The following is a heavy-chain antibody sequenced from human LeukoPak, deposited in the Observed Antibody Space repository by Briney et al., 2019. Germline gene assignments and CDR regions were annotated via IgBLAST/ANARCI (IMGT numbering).Heavy chain of an antibody. J-gene: IGHJ4*02. V-gene: IGHV3-7*01. Sequence: GGSLRLSCAASGFTFSNYYMSWVRQAPGKGLEWVANIKHDGSEKYYVDSVKGRFTISRDNAKNSLYLQMNSLRAEDTAVYYCARQPFLTIFGVVIGGYFDYWGQGTLVTVSS. CDR2: IKHDGSEK. CDR1: GFTFSNYY. CDR3: ARQPFLTIFGVVIGGYFDY. D-gene: IGHD3-3*01.